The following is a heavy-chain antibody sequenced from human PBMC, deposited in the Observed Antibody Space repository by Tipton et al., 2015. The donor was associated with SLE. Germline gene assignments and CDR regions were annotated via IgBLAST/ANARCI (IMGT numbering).Heavy chain of an antibody. J-gene: IGHJ4*02. Sequence: LRLSCAVYGESFSGYYCSWIRQPPGRGLEWIGEINHSGSTNYNPSLKSRVTISVDTSKNQFSLKLTSVTAADTAVYYCARGIVRGGGGDYWGQGTLVTVSS. D-gene: IGHD1-26*01. V-gene: IGHV4-34*01. CDR1: GESFSGYY. CDR3: ARGIVRGGGGDY. CDR2: INHSGST.